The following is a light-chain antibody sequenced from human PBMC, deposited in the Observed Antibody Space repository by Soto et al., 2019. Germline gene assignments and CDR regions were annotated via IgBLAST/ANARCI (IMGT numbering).Light chain of an antibody. V-gene: IGLV2-14*01. CDR1: SSDVGGYNY. CDR2: DVS. CDR3: SSYTSSSTRV. J-gene: IGLJ1*01. Sequence: QSALTQPASVSGSPGQSITISYTGTSSDVGGYNYVSWYQQHPGKAPKLMIYDVSNRPSVVSNRFSGSKSCNTASLSISGLQAEDEADYYCSSYTSSSTRVFGTGT.